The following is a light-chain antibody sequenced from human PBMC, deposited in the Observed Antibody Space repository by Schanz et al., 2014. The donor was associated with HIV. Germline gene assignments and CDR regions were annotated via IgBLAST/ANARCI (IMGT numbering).Light chain of an antibody. Sequence: QSALKKPAAREGEPGQERTLSCTGNRRYVGDYDYVSWYQQHPGKAPKLMIYDVTYRPSGVSNRFSGSKSGDTASLTISGLQAENEADYYCSSYTSTSTLVIFGGGTKLTVL. CDR2: DVT. CDR1: RRYVGDYDY. CDR3: SSYTSTSTLVI. J-gene: IGLJ2*01. V-gene: IGLV2-14*01.